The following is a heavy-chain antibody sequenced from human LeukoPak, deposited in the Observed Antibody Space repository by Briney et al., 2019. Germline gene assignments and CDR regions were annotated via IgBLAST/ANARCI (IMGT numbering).Heavy chain of an antibody. J-gene: IGHJ4*02. CDR2: IFYKGTT. V-gene: IGHV4-59*01. CDR3: ARLIAVTGKVDYFDS. CDR1: SGSINSYH. D-gene: IGHD6-19*01. Sequence: SETLSLTCTVSSGSINSYHWSWIRQTPDQGLEWIGYIFYKGTTNYNPSLKSRVTISLDTSKNQFSLKLTSVTAADTAVYYCARLIAVTGKVDYFDSWDLGTLVTVSS.